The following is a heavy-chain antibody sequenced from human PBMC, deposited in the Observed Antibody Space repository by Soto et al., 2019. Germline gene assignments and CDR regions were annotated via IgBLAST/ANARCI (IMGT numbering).Heavy chain of an antibody. J-gene: IGHJ6*03. V-gene: IGHV3-48*01. D-gene: IGHD2-2*01. Sequence: PGGSLRLSCAASGFTFSSYSMNWVRQAPGKGLEWVSYISSSSSTIYYADSVKGRFTISRDNAKNSLYLQMNSLRAEDTAVYYCARVGDCSSTSCYGAYYYYYYMDVWGKGTTVTVSS. CDR1: GFTFSSYS. CDR3: ARVGDCSSTSCYGAYYYYYYMDV. CDR2: ISSSSSTI.